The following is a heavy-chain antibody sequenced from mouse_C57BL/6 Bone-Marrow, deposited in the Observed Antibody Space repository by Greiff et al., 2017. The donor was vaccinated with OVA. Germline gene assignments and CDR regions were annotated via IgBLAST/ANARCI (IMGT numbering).Heavy chain of an antibody. D-gene: IGHD2-5*01. CDR2: IWSGGST. CDR1: GFSLTSYG. J-gene: IGHJ4*01. Sequence: VKLMESGPGLVQPSQSLSITCTVSGFSLTSYGVHWVRQSPGKGLEWLGVIWSGGSTAYNAAFISRLSISKDNSKSQVFFKMNSLQADDTAIYYCARTTIVTFPYYAMDYWGQGTSVTVSS. V-gene: IGHV2-2*01. CDR3: ARTTIVTFPYYAMDY.